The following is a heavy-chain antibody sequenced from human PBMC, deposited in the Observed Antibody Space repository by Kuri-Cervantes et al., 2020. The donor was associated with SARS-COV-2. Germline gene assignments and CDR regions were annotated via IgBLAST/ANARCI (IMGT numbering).Heavy chain of an antibody. D-gene: IGHD6-6*01. CDR2: IYYSGST. V-gene: IGHV4-59*01. J-gene: IGHJ6*03. Sequence: ESLKISCTVSGGSISSYYWSWIRQPPGKGLEWIGYIYYSGSTNYNPSLKSRVTISVDTSKNQFSLKLNSVTAADTAVYYCARVMGGSSSIYYYYYMDVWGKGTTVTVSS. CDR1: GGSISSYY. CDR3: ARVMGGSSSIYYYYYMDV.